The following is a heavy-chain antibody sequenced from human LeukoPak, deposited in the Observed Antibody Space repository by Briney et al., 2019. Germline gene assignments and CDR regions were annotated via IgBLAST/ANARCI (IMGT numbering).Heavy chain of an antibody. J-gene: IGHJ3*02. CDR2: IYPGDSDT. CDR1: GYSFTSYW. CDR3: ARQYYYDSSGNEAFDI. Sequence: GESLKISCKGSGYSFTSYWIGCVRQMPGKGLEWMGIIYPGDSDTRYSPSFQGQVTISADKSISTAYLQWSSLKASDTAMYYCARQYYYDSSGNEAFDIWGQGTMVTVSS. V-gene: IGHV5-51*01. D-gene: IGHD3-22*01.